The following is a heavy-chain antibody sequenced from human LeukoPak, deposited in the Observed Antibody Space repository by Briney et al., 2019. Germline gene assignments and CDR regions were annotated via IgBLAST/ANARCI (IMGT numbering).Heavy chain of an antibody. CDR2: IYYSGST. Sequence: SETLSLTCTVSGGSISSYYWSWIRQPPGKGLEWIGYIYYSGSTNYNPSLKSRVTISVDTSKNPFSLKLSSVTAADTAVYYCAREVLPRRAVYYGMDVWGQGTTVTVSS. J-gene: IGHJ6*02. V-gene: IGHV4-59*01. D-gene: IGHD3-10*01. CDR1: GGSISSYY. CDR3: AREVLPRRAVYYGMDV.